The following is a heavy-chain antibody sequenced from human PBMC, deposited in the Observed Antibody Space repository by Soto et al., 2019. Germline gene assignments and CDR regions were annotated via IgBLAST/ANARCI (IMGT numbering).Heavy chain of an antibody. J-gene: IGHJ5*02. Sequence: EVQLLESGGGLVQPGGSLRLSCAASGFTFSNYAMSWVRQAPGKGLEWVSIISGSGGTTYHADSVKDRFTISRDNSKNPLFLQMGSLRAEDTAVYYCAKGVAVGFHFGSSTDRGFDPWGQGTLVTVSS. V-gene: IGHV3-23*01. D-gene: IGHD6-6*01. CDR3: AKGVAVGFHFGSSTDRGFDP. CDR1: GFTFSNYA. CDR2: ISGSGGTT.